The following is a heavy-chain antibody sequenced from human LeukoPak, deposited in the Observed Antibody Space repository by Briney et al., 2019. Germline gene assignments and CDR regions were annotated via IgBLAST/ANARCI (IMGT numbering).Heavy chain of an antibody. CDR1: GYTFTDYY. Sequence: ASVKVSCKASGYTFTDYYMHWIRQAPGQGLEWMGWINPKSGDTHSAQKFQGRVTMTRDTSTSTAYMELSRLTSDDTALYYCTRDGAFDIWGQGTMVTVSS. CDR3: TRDGAFDI. V-gene: IGHV1-2*02. J-gene: IGHJ3*02. CDR2: INPKSGDT.